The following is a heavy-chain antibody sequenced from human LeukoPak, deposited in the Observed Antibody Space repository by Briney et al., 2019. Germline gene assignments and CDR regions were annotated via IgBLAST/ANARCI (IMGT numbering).Heavy chain of an antibody. Sequence: GESLKISCKGSGYSFTSYWIGWVRQMPGKGLEWMGIIYPGDSDTRYSPSFQGQVTISADKSISTAYLQWSSLKASDTAMYYCARGYVGDYYYYGMDVWGQGTTVTVSS. CDR2: IYPGDSDT. CDR3: ARGYVGDYYYYGMDV. J-gene: IGHJ6*02. D-gene: IGHD3-16*01. CDR1: GYSFTSYW. V-gene: IGHV5-51*01.